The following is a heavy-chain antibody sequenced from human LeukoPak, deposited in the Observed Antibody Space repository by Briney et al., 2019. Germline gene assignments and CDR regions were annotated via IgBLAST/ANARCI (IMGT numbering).Heavy chain of an antibody. CDR1: GASISSGDYS. J-gene: IGHJ5*02. D-gene: IGHD3-10*01. CDR2: IYHTGNT. CDR3: ARGRYYYGSGTRAGWFDP. V-gene: IGHV4-30-2*01. Sequence: SETLSLTCAVSGASISSGDYSWNWMRQPPGKGLEWIGYIYHTGNTNYNPSLKSRVTISVDTSKNQFSLKLSSVTAADTAVYYCARGRYYYGSGTRAGWFDPWGQGTLVTVSS.